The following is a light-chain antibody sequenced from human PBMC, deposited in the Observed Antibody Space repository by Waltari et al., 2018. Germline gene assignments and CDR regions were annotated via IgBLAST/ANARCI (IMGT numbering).Light chain of an antibody. Sequence: EIVLTQSPGTLSLSLGARATVSRRTRQSVSRALAWYQQKPGQAPRLLIYGASTRATGIPDRFSGSGSGTDFSLTISRLEPDDFAVYYCQHYLRLPVTFGQGTTVEI. CDR3: QHYLRLPVT. J-gene: IGKJ1*01. CDR1: QSVSRA. CDR2: GAS. V-gene: IGKV3-20*01.